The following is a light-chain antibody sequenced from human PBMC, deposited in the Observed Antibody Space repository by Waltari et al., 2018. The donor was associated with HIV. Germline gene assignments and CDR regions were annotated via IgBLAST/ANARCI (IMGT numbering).Light chain of an antibody. V-gene: IGKV2-28*01. CDR1: QSLMHSDGYNY. CDR2: LGS. CDR3: MQGLQTPWN. J-gene: IGKJ2*01. Sequence: DIVMTQSPLSLPVTPGEPASMSCRSSQSLMHSDGYNYLDWYLQKPGQSPQLLIYLGSNRASGVPDRFSGSGSGTDFTLKISRVEAEDVGVYHCMQGLQTPWNFGQGTKLEIK.